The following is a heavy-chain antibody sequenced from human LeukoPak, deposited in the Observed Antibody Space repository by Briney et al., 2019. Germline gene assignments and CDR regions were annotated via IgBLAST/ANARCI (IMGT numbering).Heavy chain of an antibody. J-gene: IGHJ6*03. CDR3: ARGTGRIYYYYYMDV. V-gene: IGHV1-18*01. Sequence: ASVKVSCKACGYTFTSYDISWVRQAPGQGLEWMGWISAYNGNTNYTQKLQGRVTMTTDTSTSTAYTELRSLRSDDTAVYYCARGTGRIYYYYYMDVWGKGTTVTVSS. CDR2: ISAYNGNT. CDR1: GYTFTSYD. D-gene: IGHD1-1*01.